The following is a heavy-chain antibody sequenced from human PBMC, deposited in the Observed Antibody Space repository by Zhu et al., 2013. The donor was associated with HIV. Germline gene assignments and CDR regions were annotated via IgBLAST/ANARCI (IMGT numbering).Heavy chain of an antibody. CDR2: ISSDGGNK. J-gene: IGHJ4*02. V-gene: IGHV3-30-3*01. CDR3: TVAMARDDY. Sequence: VQLVESGGGVVQPGRSLRLSCAASGFTFSTYALHWVRQAPGRGLDWVAVISSDGGNKYYTDSVRGRFTISRDNSKNTLFLQMTSLRAGDTGVYYCTVAMARDDYWGQGTLVSVSS. CDR1: GFTFSTYA. D-gene: IGHD5-12*01.